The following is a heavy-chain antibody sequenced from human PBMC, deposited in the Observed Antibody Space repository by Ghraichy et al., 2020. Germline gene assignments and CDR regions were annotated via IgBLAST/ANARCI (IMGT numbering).Heavy chain of an antibody. CDR2: IKQDGSEK. D-gene: IGHD2-2*02. CDR3: ARDLAAAIPFYYYYYGMDV. J-gene: IGHJ6*02. Sequence: ESLNISCAASGFTFSSYWMSWVRQAPGKGLEWVANIKQDGSEKYYVDSVKGRFTISRDNAKNSLYLQMNSLRAEDTAVYYCARDLAAAIPFYYYYYGMDVWGQGTTVTVSS. V-gene: IGHV3-7*01. CDR1: GFTFSSYW.